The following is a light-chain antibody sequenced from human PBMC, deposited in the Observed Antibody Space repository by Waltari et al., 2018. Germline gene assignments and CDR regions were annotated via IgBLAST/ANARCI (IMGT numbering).Light chain of an antibody. CDR3: QQYDNWPPLT. CDR1: QSVSTN. CDR2: DAS. Sequence: EIVMTQSPATLSVSPGQSATPPCRASQSVSTNLAWYEQKPGQAPRLLIYDASTRATGIPARFSGSGAGTEFTLTISSLQSEDFAVYYCQQYDNWPPLTFGGGTKVEIK. V-gene: IGKV3-15*01. J-gene: IGKJ4*01.